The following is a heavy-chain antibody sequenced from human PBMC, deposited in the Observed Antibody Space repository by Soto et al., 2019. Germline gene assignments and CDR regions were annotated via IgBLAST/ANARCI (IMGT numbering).Heavy chain of an antibody. CDR2: IYRTGST. CDR1: GGSFTSNNW. D-gene: IGHD1-7*01. J-gene: IGHJ4*02. Sequence: SETLSLTCAVSGGSFTSNNWWTWVRQPPGQGLEWIGEIYRTGSTNYNPSLKSRVTISLDKSENQFSLKVTSLTAADTAVYYCASRDPGTSVDYWGRGTLVTVSS. CDR3: ASRDPGTSVDY. V-gene: IGHV4-4*02.